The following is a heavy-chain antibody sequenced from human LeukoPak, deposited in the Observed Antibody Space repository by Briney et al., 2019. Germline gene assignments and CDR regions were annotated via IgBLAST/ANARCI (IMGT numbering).Heavy chain of an antibody. CDR2: ISSSSSTI. CDR1: GFTFSSYS. Sequence: GGSLRLSCAASGFTFSSYSMNWVRQAPGKGLEWVSYISSSSSTIYYADSVKGRFTISRDDAKNSLYLQMNSLRAEDTAVYYCAREGLRFLETRVGFDPWGQGTLVTVSS. CDR3: AREGLRFLETRVGFDP. J-gene: IGHJ5*02. V-gene: IGHV3-48*01. D-gene: IGHD3-3*01.